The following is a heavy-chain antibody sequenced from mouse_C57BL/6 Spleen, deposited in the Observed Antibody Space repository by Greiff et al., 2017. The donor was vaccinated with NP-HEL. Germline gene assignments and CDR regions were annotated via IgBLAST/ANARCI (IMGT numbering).Heavy chain of an antibody. CDR2: INPNNGGT. CDR3: ASLYGYDDGYAMDY. Sequence: EVQLQQSGPELVKPGASVKISCKASGYTFTDYYMNWVKQSHGKSLEWIGDINPNNGGTSYNQKFKGKATLTVDKSSSTAYMELRSLTSEDSAVYYCASLYGYDDGYAMDYWGQGTSVTVSS. CDR1: GYTFTDYY. D-gene: IGHD2-2*01. J-gene: IGHJ4*01. V-gene: IGHV1-26*01.